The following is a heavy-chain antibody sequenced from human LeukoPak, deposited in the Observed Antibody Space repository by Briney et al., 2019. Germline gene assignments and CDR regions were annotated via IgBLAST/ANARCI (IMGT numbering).Heavy chain of an antibody. J-gene: IGHJ3*02. CDR2: ISSSGSTI. D-gene: IGHD1-20*01. V-gene: IGHV3-11*01. CDR3: ARDRAPGITGTTGAFDI. CDR1: GFTFSDYY. Sequence: GGSLRLSCAASGFTFSDYYMTWIRQAPGKGLEWVSYISSSGSTIYYADSVEGRFTISRDNAKNSLFLQMNSLRAEDTAVYYCARDRAPGITGTTGAFDIWGQGTMVTVSS.